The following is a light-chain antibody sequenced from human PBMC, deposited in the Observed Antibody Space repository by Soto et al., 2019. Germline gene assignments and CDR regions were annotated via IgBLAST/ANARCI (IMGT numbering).Light chain of an antibody. J-gene: IGLJ2*01. Sequence: QAVVTQSPSASASLGASVRLTCTLSSGDRTNAIAWYRQQPEKGPRYLMNLKDDGSHIQGDGIPDRFSGSSSGAERYLTISRLQSEDEADYYCQTWGSGIVVFGGGTKLNVL. CDR2: LKDDGSH. V-gene: IGLV4-69*01. CDR1: SGDRTNA. CDR3: QTWGSGIVV.